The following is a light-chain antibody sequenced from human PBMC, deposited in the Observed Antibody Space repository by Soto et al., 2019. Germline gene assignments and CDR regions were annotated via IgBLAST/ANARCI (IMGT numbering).Light chain of an antibody. V-gene: IGLV1-44*01. CDR3: AAWDDSRNGYV. CDR1: SSNIGTNA. Sequence: QAVVTQPPSASGTPGQRVTISCSGGSSNIGTNAVNWYQQLPGTAPKLLIYNNNQRPSGVPDRCSGSKSGTSASLAISGLQSEDEADYYCAAWDDSRNGYVFGTGTKLTVL. J-gene: IGLJ1*01. CDR2: NNN.